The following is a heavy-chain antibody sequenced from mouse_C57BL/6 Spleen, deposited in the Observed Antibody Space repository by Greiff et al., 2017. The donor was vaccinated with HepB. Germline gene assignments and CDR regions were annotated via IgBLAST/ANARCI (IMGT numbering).Heavy chain of an antibody. D-gene: IGHD1-1*01. Sequence: EVQLQQSGPVLVKPGASVKMSCKASGYTFTDYYMNWVKQSHGKSLEWIGVINPYNGGTSYNQKFKGKATLTVDKSSSTAYMELNSLTSEDSAVYYCARYEEIYITRNYYFDYWGQGTTLTVSS. J-gene: IGHJ2*01. V-gene: IGHV1-19*01. CDR1: GYTFTDYY. CDR2: INPYNGGT. CDR3: ARYEEIYITRNYYFDY.